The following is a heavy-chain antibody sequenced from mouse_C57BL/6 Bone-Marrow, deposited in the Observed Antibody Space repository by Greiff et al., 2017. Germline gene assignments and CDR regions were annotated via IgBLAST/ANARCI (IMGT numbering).Heavy chain of an antibody. J-gene: IGHJ3*01. CDR1: GYTFTSYW. CDR2: IHPNSGST. V-gene: IGHV1-64*01. Sequence: QVQLKQPGAELVKPGASVKLSCKASGYTFTSYWMHWVKQRPGQGLEWIGMIHPNSGSTNYNEKFKSKATLTVDKSSSTAYMQLSSLTSADSAFYYCARDPAWFAYWGQGTLVTVSA. CDR3: ARDPAWFAY.